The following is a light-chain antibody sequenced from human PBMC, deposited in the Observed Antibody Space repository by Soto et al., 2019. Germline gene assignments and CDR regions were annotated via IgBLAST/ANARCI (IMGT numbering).Light chain of an antibody. CDR2: GAS. Sequence: EIVLTQSPGTLSLSPGESATLSCRASQSVRSSYVAWYQQKPGQAPRLLIYGASSRATGIPDRFSGSGSGTDFTLTISRLEPEDCAVYYCQQYGSAPLTFGGGTKVEIK. J-gene: IGKJ4*01. CDR3: QQYGSAPLT. CDR1: QSVRSSY. V-gene: IGKV3-20*01.